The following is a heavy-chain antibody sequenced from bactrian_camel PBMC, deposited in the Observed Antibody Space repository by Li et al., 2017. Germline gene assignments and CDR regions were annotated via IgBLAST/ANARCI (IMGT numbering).Heavy chain of an antibody. CDR1: GFTFSSYG. CDR3: AKGGIWLSDLGFDY. Sequence: VQLVESGGGQAQPGGSLRLSCAASGFTFSSYGVSWVRQNPGKGLEWVSSISNGRGSGADYADSVKGRFTISRDNAKNTLYLQLNSLKTEDTAMYHCAKGGIWLSDLGFDYWGQGTQVTV. V-gene: IGHV3S40*01. D-gene: IGHD5*01. CDR2: ISNGRGSGA. J-gene: IGHJ4*01.